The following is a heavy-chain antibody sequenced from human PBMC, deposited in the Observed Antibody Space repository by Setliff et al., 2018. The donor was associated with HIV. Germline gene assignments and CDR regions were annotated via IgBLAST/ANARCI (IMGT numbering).Heavy chain of an antibody. D-gene: IGHD1-26*01. CDR2: INSDGSSI. CDR3: VRDPIEGSPDYFDY. CDR1: GFTFTTYW. J-gene: IGHJ4*02. Sequence: GGSLRLSCAASGFTFTTYWMHWVRQVPGKGLVWVSRINSDGSSIGYADSVKGRFTISRDNSRNTLFLQMNNLRPEDTATYYCVRDPIEGSPDYFDYWGQGALVTVSS. V-gene: IGHV3-74*01.